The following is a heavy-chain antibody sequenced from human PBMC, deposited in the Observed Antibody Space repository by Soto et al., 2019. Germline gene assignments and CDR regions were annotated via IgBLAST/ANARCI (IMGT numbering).Heavy chain of an antibody. CDR2: IYYDWST. CDR3: ARDQLRRVLYVWFDP. J-gene: IGHJ5*02. CDR1: GGSISTYY. D-gene: IGHD2-8*01. V-gene: IGHV4-59*01. Sequence: HVQLQESGPGLVKPSETLSLTCTVSGGSISTYYWSWIRQPQGKGLEWIGYIYYDWSTRNSPSLGSRVTISVDTAKNECSLVRSSVTSADTAVYYCARDQLRRVLYVWFDPWGQGTLVPVSS.